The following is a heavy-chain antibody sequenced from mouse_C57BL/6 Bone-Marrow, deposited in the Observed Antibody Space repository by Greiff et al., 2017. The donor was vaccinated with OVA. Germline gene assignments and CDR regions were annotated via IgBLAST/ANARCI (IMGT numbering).Heavy chain of an antibody. CDR3: ARHFGPWFAY. Sequence: EVKLVESGGGLVKPGGSLKLSCAASGFTFSSYTMSWVRQTPEKRLEWVATICGGGGNTYYPDSVKGRFTISRDNAKNTLYMQMSSLRSEDTALYYCARHFGPWFAYWGQGTLVTVSA. V-gene: IGHV5-9*01. CDR2: ICGGGGNT. CDR1: GFTFSSYT. J-gene: IGHJ3*01.